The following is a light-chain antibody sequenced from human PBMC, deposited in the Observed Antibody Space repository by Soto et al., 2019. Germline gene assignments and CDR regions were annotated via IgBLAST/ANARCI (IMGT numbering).Light chain of an antibody. CDR2: QAS. J-gene: IGKJ1*01. CDR1: QSISSW. Sequence: DIQMTQSPSTLSASVGDRVTITCRASQSISSWLAWFQQKPGKAPNLLIYQASSLESGVPSRFSGSGSGTELSLSISSLQPDDFATYYCQQYRSYPWTFGQGTKVEIK. V-gene: IGKV1-5*03. CDR3: QQYRSYPWT.